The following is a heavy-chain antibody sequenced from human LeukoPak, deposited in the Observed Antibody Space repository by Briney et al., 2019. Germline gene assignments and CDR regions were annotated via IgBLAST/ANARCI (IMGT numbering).Heavy chain of an antibody. V-gene: IGHV3-7*03. CDR1: GFTFSSYW. D-gene: IGHD4-17*01. Sequence: GGSLRLSCAASGFTFSSYWMSWVRQAPGKGLEWLANIKQDGSEKYYVDSVKGRFTISRDNAKNSLYLQMNSLRAEDTAVYYCARGLEGATYGDWPDPIDYWGQGTLVTVSS. CDR2: IKQDGSEK. CDR3: ARGLEGATYGDWPDPIDY. J-gene: IGHJ4*02.